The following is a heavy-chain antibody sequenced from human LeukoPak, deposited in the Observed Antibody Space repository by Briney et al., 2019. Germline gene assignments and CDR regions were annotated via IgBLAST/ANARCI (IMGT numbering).Heavy chain of an antibody. CDR3: GRLAHNAWYAIDF. CDR2: ISYDGNNK. Sequence: PGGSLRLSCAASGFTFSNYGIHWVRQAPGKGLEWVAVISYDGNNKYYADSVKGRFTISRDNPKNSLYLQINNLRAEDTAVYYCGRLAHNAWYAIDFWGQGTLVTVSS. V-gene: IGHV3-30*03. D-gene: IGHD2-2*01. J-gene: IGHJ4*02. CDR1: GFTFSNYG.